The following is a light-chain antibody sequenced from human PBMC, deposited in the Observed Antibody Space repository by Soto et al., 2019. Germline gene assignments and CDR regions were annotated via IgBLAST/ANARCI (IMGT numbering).Light chain of an antibody. Sequence: QSVLTQPPSASGTPGQRVTISCSGSRSNIGNNAVSWYQQFPGTAPKLLIYNNNQRPSGVPDRFSGSKSGTSASLAISGLQQEDEPDYSCAPWDDRLIARGVFGGGTKLTVL. J-gene: IGLJ3*02. CDR1: RSNIGNNA. CDR2: NNN. CDR3: APWDDRLIARGV. V-gene: IGLV1-44*01.